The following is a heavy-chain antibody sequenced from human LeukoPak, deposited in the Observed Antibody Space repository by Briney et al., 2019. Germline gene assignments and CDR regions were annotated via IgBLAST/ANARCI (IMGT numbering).Heavy chain of an antibody. CDR3: VGRSCSGSSCYAFDY. Sequence: PGGSLRLSCAASGFTFSSYAMHWVRQAPGKGLEWVSGISGRGTNKDYADSVKGRFTISRDNSKNTVYLQVNSLRAEGTAEYYCVGRSCSGSSCYAFDYWGQGTLVTVSS. CDR1: GFTFSSYA. V-gene: IGHV3-23*01. J-gene: IGHJ4*02. D-gene: IGHD2-2*01. CDR2: ISGRGTNK.